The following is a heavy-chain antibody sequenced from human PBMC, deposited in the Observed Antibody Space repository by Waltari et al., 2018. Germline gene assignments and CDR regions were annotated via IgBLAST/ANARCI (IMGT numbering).Heavy chain of an antibody. D-gene: IGHD3-22*01. CDR3: ARDSSGYGY. CDR2: IYYSGST. Sequence: QLQLQESGPGLVKPSETLSLTCTVSGGSISSSSYYWDWIRQPPGKGLEWIGSIYYSGSTYYKPYLKSRVTIAVDTSKNQLSLKLSSGTAADTAVYYCARDSSGYGYWGQGTLVTVSS. CDR1: GGSISSSSYY. V-gene: IGHV4-39*07. J-gene: IGHJ4*02.